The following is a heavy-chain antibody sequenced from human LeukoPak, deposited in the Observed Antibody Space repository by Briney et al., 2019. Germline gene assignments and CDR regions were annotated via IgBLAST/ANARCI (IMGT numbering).Heavy chain of an antibody. CDR1: GLTFSSYW. CDR2: IKQDGSEK. Sequence: GGSLRLSCAASGLTFSSYWMSWVRQAPGKGLEWVANIKQDGSEKYYVDSVKGRFTISRDNAKNSLYLQMNSLRAEDTAVYYCAREDGMDYDFWSADHYYYMDVWGKGTTVTVSS. J-gene: IGHJ6*03. CDR3: AREDGMDYDFWSADHYYYMDV. V-gene: IGHV3-7*01. D-gene: IGHD3-3*01.